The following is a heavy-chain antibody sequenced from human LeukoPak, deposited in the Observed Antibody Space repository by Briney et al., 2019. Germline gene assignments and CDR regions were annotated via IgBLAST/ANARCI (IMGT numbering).Heavy chain of an antibody. CDR1: GYTFTSYY. Sequence: ASVKVSCKASGYTFTSYYMHWVRQAPGQGLEWMGIINPSGGSTSYAQKFQGRVTMTRDTSTSTVHMELSSLRSEDTAVYYCARDRANSGSYYYFDYWGQGTLVTVSS. D-gene: IGHD1-26*01. CDR3: ARDRANSGSYYYFDY. CDR2: INPSGGST. V-gene: IGHV1-46*01. J-gene: IGHJ4*02.